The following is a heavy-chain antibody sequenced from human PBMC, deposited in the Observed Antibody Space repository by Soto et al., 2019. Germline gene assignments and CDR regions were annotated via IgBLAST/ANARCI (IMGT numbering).Heavy chain of an antibody. V-gene: IGHV1-18*04. J-gene: IGHJ4*02. D-gene: IGHD6-13*01. CDR1: GYTFISYS. CDR3: AREGAHSTGWYDYFDQ. CDR2: ISTYNGNT. Sequence: QVQLVQSGGEVKKPGASVNISCKATGYTFISYSITWVRQAPGQGHEWMGWISTYNGNTKYAQSLQGRVTLTRDTSTNTAFMEIRGLRSDDTAIYYCAREGAHSTGWYDYFDQWGQGTLVAVSS.